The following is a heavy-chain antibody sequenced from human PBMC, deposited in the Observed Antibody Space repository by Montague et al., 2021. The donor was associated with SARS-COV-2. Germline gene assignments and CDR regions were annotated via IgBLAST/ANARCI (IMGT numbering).Heavy chain of an antibody. V-gene: IGHV4-38-2*02. D-gene: IGHD2-21*01. J-gene: IGHJ5*01. CDR3: ARAYCGGDCNYFYIWFDS. Sequence: SETLSLTCSVSGYSISSGYFWGWIRHPPGKGLEWIGAIYHGGFTHYNPSLQSRLTMSSETSTNQFSLRLSSVTAAETAIYYCARAYCGGDCNYFYIWFDSWGQGALVTVSS. CDR2: IYHGGFT. CDR1: GYSISSGYF.